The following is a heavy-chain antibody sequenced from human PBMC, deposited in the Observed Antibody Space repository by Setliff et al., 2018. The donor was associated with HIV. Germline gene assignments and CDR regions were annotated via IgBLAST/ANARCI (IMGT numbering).Heavy chain of an antibody. Sequence: ASVKVSCKVSGYTFIELSRHWVRQAPGEGLEWMGGFDLAEDEITYAQKFQGRVTMTEDTSIDTAYMELSSLTSEDTAVYYCAMGNSSWYGNWFDSWGQGTLVTVSS. CDR1: GYTFIELS. CDR3: AMGNSSWYGNWFDS. CDR2: FDLAEDEI. V-gene: IGHV1-24*01. J-gene: IGHJ5*01. D-gene: IGHD6-13*01.